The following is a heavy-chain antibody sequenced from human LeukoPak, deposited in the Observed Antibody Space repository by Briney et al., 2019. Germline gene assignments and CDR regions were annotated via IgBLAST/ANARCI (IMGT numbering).Heavy chain of an antibody. CDR1: GYSFTNSG. D-gene: IGHD6-19*01. V-gene: IGHV1-18*01. CDR3: AKGGSSGWCWNGDAFDM. J-gene: IGHJ3*02. Sequence: ASVKVSCKASGYSFTNSGINWVRQAPGQGLEWMGWISAYNGNTHYAQKFQGRVTMTTDTSTSTAYMDLRSLRSDDTAVYYCAKGGSSGWCWNGDAFDMWGQGTMVTVSS. CDR2: ISAYNGNT.